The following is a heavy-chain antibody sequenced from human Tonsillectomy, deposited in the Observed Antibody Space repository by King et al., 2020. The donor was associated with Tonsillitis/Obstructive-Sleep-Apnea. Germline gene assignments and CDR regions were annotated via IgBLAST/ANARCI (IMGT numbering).Heavy chain of an antibody. CDR1: GGSITSYY. CDR2: IYYSGST. V-gene: IGHV4-59*12. J-gene: IGHJ6*02. CDR3: AREVDYGMDV. D-gene: IGHD2-2*01. Sequence: VQLQESGPGLVKPSETLSLTCTVSGGSITSYYWNWIRQPPGKGLEWIGYIYYSGSTKYNPSPKSRVTISVDTSKNQFSLNVSSVTAADTAVYYCAREVDYGMDVWGQGTTVTVSS.